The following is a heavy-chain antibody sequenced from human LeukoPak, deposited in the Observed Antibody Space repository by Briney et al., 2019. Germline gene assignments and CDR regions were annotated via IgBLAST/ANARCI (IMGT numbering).Heavy chain of an antibody. CDR3: AKDGAIAAVLHAEYFQH. D-gene: IGHD6-13*01. CDR2: IRYDGSNK. Sequence: GGSLRLSCAASGFTFSSYGMHWVRQAPGKGLEWVAFIRYDGSNKYYADSVKGRLTISRDNSKNTLYLQMNSLRAEDTAVYYCAKDGAIAAVLHAEYFQHWGQGTLVTVSS. V-gene: IGHV3-30*02. CDR1: GFTFSSYG. J-gene: IGHJ1*01.